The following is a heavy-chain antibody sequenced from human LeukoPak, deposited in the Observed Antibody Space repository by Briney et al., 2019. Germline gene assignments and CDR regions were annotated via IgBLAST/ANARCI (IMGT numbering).Heavy chain of an antibody. CDR2: ISAYNGNT. J-gene: IGHJ4*02. CDR3: ASDDILTGYYVY. CDR1: GYTFTSYG. D-gene: IGHD3-9*01. V-gene: IGHV1-18*01. Sequence: ASVKVSCKASGYTFTSYGISWVRQAPGQGLEWMGWISAYNGNTNYAQKFQGRVTITADESTSTAYMELSSLRSEDTAVYYCASDDILTGYYVYWGQGTLVTVSS.